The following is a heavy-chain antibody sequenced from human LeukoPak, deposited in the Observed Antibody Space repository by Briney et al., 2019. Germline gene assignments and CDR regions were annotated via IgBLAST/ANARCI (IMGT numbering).Heavy chain of an antibody. CDR2: ITGKGDKT. CDR3: AKDLAARRGRSDYYFDY. CDR1: GFTFSSYS. V-gene: IGHV3-23*01. J-gene: IGHJ4*02. D-gene: IGHD6-6*01. Sequence: PGGSLRLSCAASGFTFSSYSMNWARQAPGKGLEWVSAITGKGDKTFYADSVKGRFTISRDNSKNTLYLQMNSLRAEDTAVYYCAKDLAARRGRSDYYFDYWGQGTLVTVSS.